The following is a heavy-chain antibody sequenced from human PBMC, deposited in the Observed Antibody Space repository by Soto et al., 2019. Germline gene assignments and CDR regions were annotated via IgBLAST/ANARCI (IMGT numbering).Heavy chain of an antibody. D-gene: IGHD1-7*01. CDR1: GGTFSNYV. V-gene: IGHV1-69*06. CDR2: IIPISGAA. CDR3: ARDMTRTVVPYFDF. J-gene: IGHJ4*02. Sequence: KVSCKASGGTFSNYVVNWVRQAPGQGLEWMGRIIPISGAANYAQKFQGRVTITADKSTSTSYMELSSLRSEDTAVYYCARDMTRTVVPYFDFWGQGTLVTVSS.